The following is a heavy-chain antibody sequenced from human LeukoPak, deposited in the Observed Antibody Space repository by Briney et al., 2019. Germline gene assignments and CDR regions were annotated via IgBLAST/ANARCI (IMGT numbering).Heavy chain of an antibody. CDR1: GFTFSSYS. CDR3: ASSGSYRFDY. D-gene: IGHD1-26*01. J-gene: IGHJ4*02. V-gene: IGHV3-48*02. CDR2: ITASGTAM. Sequence: GGSLRLSCAASGFTFSSYSMNWVRQAPGKGLEWVSHITASGTAMFYAGSVKGRFTISRDNAKNSLYLQMNSLRDEDTAVYYCASSGSYRFDYWGQGTLVTVS.